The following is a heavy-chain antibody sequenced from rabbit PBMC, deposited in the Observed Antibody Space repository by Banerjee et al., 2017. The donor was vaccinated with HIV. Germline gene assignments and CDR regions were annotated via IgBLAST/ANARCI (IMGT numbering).Heavy chain of an antibody. CDR3: ARGDDYAGYGADL. CDR1: GFSLSNKYV. V-gene: IGHV1S45*01. Sequence: QEQLEESGGDLVKPEGSLTLTCKASGFSLSNKYVICWVRQAPGKGLEWIACIATSTGSTYYATWAKGRFTISKTSSTTVTLQMTSLTGADTATYFCARGDDYAGYGADLWGQGTLVTVS. CDR2: IATSTGST. J-gene: IGHJ4*01. D-gene: IGHD7-1*01.